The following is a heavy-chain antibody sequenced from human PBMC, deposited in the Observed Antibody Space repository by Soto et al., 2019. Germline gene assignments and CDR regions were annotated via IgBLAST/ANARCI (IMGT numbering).Heavy chain of an antibody. D-gene: IGHD3-22*01. CDR3: ARLRYDSSGFYYYYYGMDV. CDR1: GGSISSSSYY. CDR2: IYYSGST. J-gene: IGHJ6*02. Sequence: PXATLSLTCTVSGGSISSSSYYWGWIRQPPGKGLEWIGSIYYSGSTYYNPSLKSRVTISVDTSKNQFSLKLSSVTAADTAVYYCARLRYDSSGFYYYYYGMDVWGQGTTVTAP. V-gene: IGHV4-39*01.